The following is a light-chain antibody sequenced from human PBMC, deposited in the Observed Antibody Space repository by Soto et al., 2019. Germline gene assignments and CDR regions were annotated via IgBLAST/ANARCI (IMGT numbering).Light chain of an antibody. CDR2: GSY. Sequence: PGDSVTLSCSASQSVSSSYLNWYQQKPGQAPRLLIDGSYTRATIIPARFSGRGSGADFALTISSLQPEGFAVYYCQQDYNLPWTFGEGTKVDI. CDR3: QQDYNLPWT. J-gene: IGKJ1*01. CDR1: QSVSSSY. V-gene: IGKV3D-7*01.